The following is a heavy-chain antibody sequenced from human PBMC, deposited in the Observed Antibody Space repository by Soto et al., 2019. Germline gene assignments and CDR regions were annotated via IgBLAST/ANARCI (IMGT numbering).Heavy chain of an antibody. CDR1: GGTFSSYA. V-gene: IGHV1-69*12. J-gene: IGHJ6*02. Sequence: QVQLVQSGAEVKKPGSSVKVSCKASGGTFSSYAISWVRRAPGQGLEGMGGIFPIFGKANYAQKFQGRVTITADESTSTAYMELSSLRSEDTAVYYCARHVPAAGYYYGMDVWGQGTTVTVSS. CDR3: ARHVPAAGYYYGMDV. D-gene: IGHD2-2*01. CDR2: IFPIFGKA.